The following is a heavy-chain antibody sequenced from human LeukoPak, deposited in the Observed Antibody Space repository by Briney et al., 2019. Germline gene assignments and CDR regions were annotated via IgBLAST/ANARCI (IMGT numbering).Heavy chain of an antibody. D-gene: IGHD2-2*01. Sequence: AASVKVSCKVSGYTLTELSMHWVRQAPGKGLEWMGGFDPEDGETIYAQKFQGRVTMTEDTSTDTAYMELSSLRSEDTAVYYCATKQLVVVPAASSWFDPWGQGTLVTVSS. CDR2: FDPEDGET. V-gene: IGHV1-24*01. CDR3: ATKQLVVVPAASSWFDP. J-gene: IGHJ5*02. CDR1: GYTLTELS.